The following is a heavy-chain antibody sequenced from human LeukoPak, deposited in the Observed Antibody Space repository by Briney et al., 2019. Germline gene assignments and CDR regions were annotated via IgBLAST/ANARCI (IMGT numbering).Heavy chain of an antibody. CDR2: IYYSGST. Sequence: SETLSLTCTVSGGSISSYYWSWIRQPPGKGLEWIGYIYYSGSTNYNPSLKSRVTISVDTSKNQFSLKLSSVTAADTAVYYCAREEAPRAFDIWGQGTMVTVSS. CDR1: GGSISSYY. CDR3: AREEAPRAFDI. V-gene: IGHV4-59*01. J-gene: IGHJ3*02.